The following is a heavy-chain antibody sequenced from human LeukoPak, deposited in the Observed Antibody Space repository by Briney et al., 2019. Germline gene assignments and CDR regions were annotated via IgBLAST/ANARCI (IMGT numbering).Heavy chain of an antibody. Sequence: ASVKVSCKASGCTFTGYYMHWVRQAPGQGLEWMGRINPNSGGTKYAQKFQGRVTMTRDTSMSTAHMELRRLRSDDTAVYYCARIAVAGDYFYGMDVWGQGTTVTVSS. CDR2: INPNSGGT. CDR3: ARIAVAGDYFYGMDV. D-gene: IGHD6-19*01. CDR1: GCTFTGYY. J-gene: IGHJ6*02. V-gene: IGHV1-2*06.